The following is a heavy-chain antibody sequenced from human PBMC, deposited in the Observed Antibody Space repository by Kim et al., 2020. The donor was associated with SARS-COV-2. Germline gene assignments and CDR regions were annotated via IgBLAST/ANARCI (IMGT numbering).Heavy chain of an antibody. CDR1: GYTFTSYG. V-gene: IGHV1-18*04. CDR2: ISAYNGNT. Sequence: ASVKVSCKASGYTFTSYGISWVRQAPGQGLEWMGWISAYNGNTNYAQKLQGRVTMTTDTSTSTAYMELRSLRSDDTAVYYCARDHYCSSTTCHPRGVDYWGQGTLVTVSP. CDR3: ARDHYCSSTTCHPRGVDY. J-gene: IGHJ4*02. D-gene: IGHD2-2*01.